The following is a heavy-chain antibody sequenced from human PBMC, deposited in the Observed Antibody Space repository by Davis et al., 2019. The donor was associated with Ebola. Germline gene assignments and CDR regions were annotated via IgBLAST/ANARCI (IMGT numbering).Heavy chain of an antibody. CDR2: INAGNGNT. CDR1: GYTFTSYA. D-gene: IGHD5-24*01. CDR3: ASARRDGYSYYYYGMDV. V-gene: IGHV1-3*01. Sequence: AASVKVSCKASGYTFTSYAMHWVRQAPGQRLEWMGWINAGNGNTKYSQKFQGRVTITRDTSASTAYMELSSLRSEDTAVYYCASARRDGYSYYYYGMDVWGQGTTVTVSS. J-gene: IGHJ6*02.